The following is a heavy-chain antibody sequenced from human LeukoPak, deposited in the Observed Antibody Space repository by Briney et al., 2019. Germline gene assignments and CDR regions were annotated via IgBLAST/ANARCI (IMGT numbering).Heavy chain of an antibody. CDR2: IYYSGST. J-gene: IGHJ5*02. Sequence: PSETLSLTCTVSGGSISSSSYYWGWIRQPPGKGLEWIGGIYYSGSTYYNPSLKSRVTISVDTSKNQFSLKLSSVTAADTAVYYCARDRLIAAAGTLRVGWFVPWGQGTLVTVSS. CDR1: GGSISSSSYY. V-gene: IGHV4-39*07. D-gene: IGHD6-13*01. CDR3: ARDRLIAAAGTLRVGWFVP.